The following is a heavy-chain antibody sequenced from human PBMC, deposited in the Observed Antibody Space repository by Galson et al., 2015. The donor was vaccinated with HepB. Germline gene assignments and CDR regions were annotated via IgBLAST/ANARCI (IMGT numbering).Heavy chain of an antibody. V-gene: IGHV3-30-3*01. J-gene: IGHJ6*03. CDR2: ISYDGSNK. CDR3: ARDHRDGYNFADYYYMNV. Sequence: SLRLSCAASGFTFSNYAIHWVRQAPGKGLEWVAVISYDGSNKYYVDSVKGRFTISRDNSKNTLYLQMNSLRAEDTAVYYCARDHRDGYNFADYYYMNVWGKGTTVTVSS. CDR1: GFTFSNYA. D-gene: IGHD5-24*01.